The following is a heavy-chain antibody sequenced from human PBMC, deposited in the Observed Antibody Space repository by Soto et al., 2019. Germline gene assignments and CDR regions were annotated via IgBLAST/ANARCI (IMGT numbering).Heavy chain of an antibody. CDR2: ISYDGSNK. CDR1: GFTFSSYG. V-gene: IGHV3-30*18. CDR3: AKDPHISPTSNRLLWFGELFPPPYNWFDP. J-gene: IGHJ5*02. Sequence: GGSLRLSCAASGFTFSSYGMHWVRQAPGKGLEWVAVISYDGSNKYYADSVKGRFTISRDNSKNTLYLQMNSLRAEDTAVYYCAKDPHISPTSNRLLWFGELFPPPYNWFDPWGQGTLVTVSS. D-gene: IGHD3-10*01.